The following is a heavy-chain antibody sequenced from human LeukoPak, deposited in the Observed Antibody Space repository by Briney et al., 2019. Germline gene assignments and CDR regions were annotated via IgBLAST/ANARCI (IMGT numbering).Heavy chain of an antibody. Sequence: PSETLSLTCTVSGGSIRSSYYYWGWIRQPPGKGLEWIGSIYYSGSTNYNPSLKSRVTISVDTSKNQFSLKLSSVTAADTAVYYCAREGIFGYDAFDIWGQGTMVTVSS. CDR3: AREGIFGYDAFDI. J-gene: IGHJ3*02. V-gene: IGHV4-39*07. CDR2: IYYSGST. D-gene: IGHD2-15*01. CDR1: GGSIRSSYYY.